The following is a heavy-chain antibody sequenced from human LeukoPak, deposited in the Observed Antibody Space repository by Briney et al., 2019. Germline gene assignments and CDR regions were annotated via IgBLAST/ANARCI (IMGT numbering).Heavy chain of an antibody. CDR1: GFTFSSYA. V-gene: IGHV3-30-3*01. CDR3: AKDKVFYYGSGSLSSTKQMPAPFEY. Sequence: PGRSLRLSCAASGFTFSSYAMHWVRQAPGKGLEWVAVISYDGSNKYYADSVKGRFTISRDNSKNTLYLQMNSLRAEDTAVYYCAKDKVFYYGSGSLSSTKQMPAPFEYWGQGTLVTVSS. CDR2: ISYDGSNK. J-gene: IGHJ4*02. D-gene: IGHD3-10*01.